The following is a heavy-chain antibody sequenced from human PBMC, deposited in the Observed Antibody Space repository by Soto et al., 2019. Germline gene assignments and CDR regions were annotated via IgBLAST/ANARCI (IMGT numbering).Heavy chain of an antibody. CDR2: IYRSGST. J-gene: IGHJ6*03. D-gene: IGHD3-22*01. CDR3: ARTLYYGHIDV. Sequence: WIRRPPGRGLEWIGYIYRSGSTKYNPSLKSRLTISVDTSKNQFSLKLSSVTAADTAVYYCARTLYYGHIDVSGKGTTVTVYS. V-gene: IGHV4-4*09.